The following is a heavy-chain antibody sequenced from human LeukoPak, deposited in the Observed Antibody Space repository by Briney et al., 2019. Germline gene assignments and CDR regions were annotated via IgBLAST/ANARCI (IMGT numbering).Heavy chain of an antibody. J-gene: IGHJ4*02. V-gene: IGHV3-30*04. CDR1: GFTSSNYA. CDR3: ARTSQTFDY. Sequence: PGGSLRLSCAASGFTSSNYAMNWVRQAPGKGLEWVAVISYDGRNKYYADSVKGRFTISRDNSKNTLYLQMNSLRPEDTAVYYCARTSQTFDYWGQGTLVTVSS. CDR2: ISYDGRNK.